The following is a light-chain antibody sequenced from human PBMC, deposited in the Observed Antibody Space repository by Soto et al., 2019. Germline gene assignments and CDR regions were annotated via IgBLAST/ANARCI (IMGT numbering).Light chain of an antibody. CDR2: DAS. V-gene: IGKV1-5*01. J-gene: IGKJ1*01. CDR3: QQYEGNPT. Sequence: DIQLTQSPSTLSASIGDRVVITCRVSQTIDRWLAWYQQRPGLAPRLLIYDASTLESGVPSRFSGSGSETEFTLTISSLKPDDFATYHCQQYEGNPTFGQGTTVEVK. CDR1: QTIDRW.